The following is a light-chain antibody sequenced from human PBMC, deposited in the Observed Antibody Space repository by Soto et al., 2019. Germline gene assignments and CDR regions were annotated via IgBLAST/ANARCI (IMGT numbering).Light chain of an antibody. CDR1: HSYVGTFNL. CDR2: EVI. V-gene: IGLV2-23*02. Sequence: CGAPWEACHIINTRKHSYVGTFNLVSWYQQHPGKAPRLMIYEVIKRPSGVSNRFSGSKSGNTASLTISGLQAEDEADYYCCSYAGSSVYVFGTGTKVTVL. CDR3: CSYAGSSVYV. J-gene: IGLJ1*01.